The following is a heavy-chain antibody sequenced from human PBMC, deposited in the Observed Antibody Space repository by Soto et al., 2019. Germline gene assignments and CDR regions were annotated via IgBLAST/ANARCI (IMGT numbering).Heavy chain of an antibody. J-gene: IGHJ5*02. CDR1: GFTFSDYY. V-gene: IGHV3-11*05. D-gene: IGHD2-21*02. Sequence: QVQLVESGGGLVKPGGSLRLSCAASGFTFSDYYMSWIRQAPGKGLEWVSYISSSSSYTNYADSVKGRFTISRDNAKNSLYLQMNSLRAEDTAVYYCARMVHTYCGGDCQGWFDPWGQGTLVTVSS. CDR3: ARMVHTYCGGDCQGWFDP. CDR2: ISSSSSYT.